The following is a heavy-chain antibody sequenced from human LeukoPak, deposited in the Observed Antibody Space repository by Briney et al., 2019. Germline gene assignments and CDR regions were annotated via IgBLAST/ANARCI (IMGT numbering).Heavy chain of an antibody. Sequence: GGSLRLSCAASGFTFSSYWMHWVRQAPGKGLVWVSRINSHGSSTTYADSVEGRFTISRDNAENTLYLQMNSLRAEDTAVYYCARGRLLPFDYWGQGTLVTVSS. CDR1: GFTFSSYW. V-gene: IGHV3-74*01. CDR2: INSHGSST. D-gene: IGHD2-15*01. J-gene: IGHJ4*02. CDR3: ARGRLLPFDY.